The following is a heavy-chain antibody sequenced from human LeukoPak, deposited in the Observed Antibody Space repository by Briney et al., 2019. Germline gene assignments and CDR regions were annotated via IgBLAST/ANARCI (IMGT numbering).Heavy chain of an antibody. J-gene: IGHJ4*02. Sequence: PSETLSLTCAVYGGSFSGYYRSCIRQPPGKGLEWIGEINHSGRTNYNPSLKSRVTISVDTSKNQFSLNLSSVTAADTAVYYCAREGGYSYGNAPLHFDYWGQGTLVTVSS. CDR2: INHSGRT. CDR1: GGSFSGYY. V-gene: IGHV4-34*01. D-gene: IGHD5-18*01. CDR3: AREGGYSYGNAPLHFDY.